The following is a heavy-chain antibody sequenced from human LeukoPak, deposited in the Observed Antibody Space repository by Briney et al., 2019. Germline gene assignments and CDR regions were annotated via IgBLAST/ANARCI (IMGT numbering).Heavy chain of an antibody. Sequence: GGSLRLSCAASGFTFDDYTMHWVRQAPGKGLESVSLISWDGGSTYYADSVKSRFTISRDNSKNSLYLQMNSLRAEDTAVYYCAKAQRPMVRGVLTGMDVWGKGTTVTVSS. D-gene: IGHD3-10*01. J-gene: IGHJ6*04. CDR2: ISWDGGST. CDR3: AKAQRPMVRGVLTGMDV. CDR1: GFTFDDYT. V-gene: IGHV3-43*01.